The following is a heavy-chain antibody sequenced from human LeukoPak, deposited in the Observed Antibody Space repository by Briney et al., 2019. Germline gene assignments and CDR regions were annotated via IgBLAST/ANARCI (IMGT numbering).Heavy chain of an antibody. CDR1: GFTFSDYY. Sequence: KPGGSLRLSCAASGFTFSDYYMSWIRQAPGKGLEWVSYISSGGSTIYYADSVKGRFTISRDNAKNSLYLQMNSLRAEDTAVYYCARLVSLVDSNWFDPWGQGTLVTVSS. V-gene: IGHV3-11*04. J-gene: IGHJ5*02. D-gene: IGHD2-15*01. CDR3: ARLVSLVDSNWFDP. CDR2: ISSGGSTI.